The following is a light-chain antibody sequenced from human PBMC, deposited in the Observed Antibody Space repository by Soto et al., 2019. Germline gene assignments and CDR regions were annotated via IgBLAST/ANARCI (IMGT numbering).Light chain of an antibody. J-gene: IGKJ1*01. V-gene: IGKV3-20*01. CDR1: QSVSTSF. Sequence: EIVLTQSPGTLSVSPGERATLSCRASQSVSTSFLAWYQQKPGQAPRLLIYAASSRATGIPDRFSGSGSGTDFTLTISRLEPEDFSVYYCQEHAILHRTLAQGTKV. CDR3: QEHAILHRT. CDR2: AAS.